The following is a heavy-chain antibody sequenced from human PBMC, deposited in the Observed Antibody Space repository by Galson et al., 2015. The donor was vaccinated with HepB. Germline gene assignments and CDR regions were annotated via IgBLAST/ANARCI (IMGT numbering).Heavy chain of an antibody. CDR1: GSSFTSYW. Sequence: QSGAEVKKPGESLKISCKGSGSSFTSYWIGWVRQMPGKGLEWMGIIYPGDSDTRYSPSFQGQVTISADKSISTAYLQWSSLKASDTAMYYCARLKFSQMATTNDEGGYFDYWGQGTLVTVSS. V-gene: IGHV5-51*03. D-gene: IGHD5-24*01. J-gene: IGHJ4*02. CDR2: IYPGDSDT. CDR3: ARLKFSQMATTNDEGGYFDY.